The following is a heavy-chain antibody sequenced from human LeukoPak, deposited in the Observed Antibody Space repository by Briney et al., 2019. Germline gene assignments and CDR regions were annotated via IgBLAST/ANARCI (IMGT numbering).Heavy chain of an antibody. V-gene: IGHV4-61*02. Sequence: PSQTLSLTCTVSGGSISSGSDYWSWIRQPAGKGLEWIGRIYTSGSTNYDPSLKSRVTISVDTSKNQFSLKLSSVTAADTAVYYCAGLTMVVTEAFDIWGQGTMVTVSS. CDR3: AGLTMVVTEAFDI. J-gene: IGHJ3*02. D-gene: IGHD4-23*01. CDR2: IYTSGST. CDR1: GGSISSGSDY.